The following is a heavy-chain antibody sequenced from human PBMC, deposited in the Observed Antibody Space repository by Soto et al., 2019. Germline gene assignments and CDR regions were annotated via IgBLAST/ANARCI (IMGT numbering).Heavy chain of an antibody. Sequence: PSETLSLTCAVYGESFSGYYWSWIRQPPGKGLEWIGEINHSGSTNYNPSLKSRVTISVDTSKNQFSLKLSSVTAADTAVYYCARGSYSSSWYRLGWFDPWGQGTLVTVSS. J-gene: IGHJ5*02. CDR3: ARGSYSSSWYRLGWFDP. CDR2: INHSGST. CDR1: GESFSGYY. V-gene: IGHV4-34*01. D-gene: IGHD6-13*01.